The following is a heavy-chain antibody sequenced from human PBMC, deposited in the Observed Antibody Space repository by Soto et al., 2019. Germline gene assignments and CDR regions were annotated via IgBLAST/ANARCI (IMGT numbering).Heavy chain of an antibody. V-gene: IGHV1-69*02. CDR3: ARADSSSWYVFDY. CDR2: IIPILGIA. Sequence: QVQLVQSGAEVKKPGSSVKVSCTASGGTFSSYTISWVRQAPGQGLEWMGRIIPILGIANYAQKFQGRVTITADKSTSTAYMELSSLRSEDTAVYYCARADSSSWYVFDYWGQGTLVTVSS. D-gene: IGHD6-13*01. J-gene: IGHJ4*02. CDR1: GGTFSSYT.